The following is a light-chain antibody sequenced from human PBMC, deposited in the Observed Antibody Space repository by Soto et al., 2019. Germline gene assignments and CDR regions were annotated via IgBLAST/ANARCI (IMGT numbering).Light chain of an antibody. J-gene: IGKJ2*01. Sequence: EIVMTQSPATLSVSPGERATLSCRASQSINSNLAWYQQKPGQAPRLLINGASIRATGIPARFSGSGSGTEFTLTISSLQSEDLAVYYCHQYNNWPPYTFGQGTKLEIK. V-gene: IGKV3-15*01. CDR3: HQYNNWPPYT. CDR1: QSINSN. CDR2: GAS.